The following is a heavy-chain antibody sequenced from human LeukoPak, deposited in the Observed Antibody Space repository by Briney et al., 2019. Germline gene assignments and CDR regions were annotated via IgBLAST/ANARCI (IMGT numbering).Heavy chain of an antibody. CDR2: IKQDGSEK. V-gene: IGHV3-7*03. Sequence: GGSLRLSCAASGFTFSSYWMSWVRQAPGKGLEWVANIKQDGSEKYYVDSVKGRFTISRDNAKNSLYLQMNSLRAEDMALYYCAKATAVTHDEGHFDYWGQGTLVTVSS. D-gene: IGHD4-23*01. CDR1: GFTFSSYW. CDR3: AKATAVTHDEGHFDY. J-gene: IGHJ4*02.